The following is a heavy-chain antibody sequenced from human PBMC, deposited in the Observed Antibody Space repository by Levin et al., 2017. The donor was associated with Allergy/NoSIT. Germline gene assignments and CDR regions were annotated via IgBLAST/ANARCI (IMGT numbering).Heavy chain of an antibody. Sequence: RTSETLSLTCTVSGGSIVNAKYYWSWIRQHPGKGLEWIGYIYYSGTTYYNPSLKSRLTISRDTSENQFSLKLSSVTAADTAVYFCARDLAGYRTGWSANSLDYWGQGTLVTVSS. V-gene: IGHV4-31*03. CDR3: ARDLAGYRTGWSANSLDY. J-gene: IGHJ4*02. CDR2: IYYSGTT. D-gene: IGHD6-19*01. CDR1: GGSIVNAKYY.